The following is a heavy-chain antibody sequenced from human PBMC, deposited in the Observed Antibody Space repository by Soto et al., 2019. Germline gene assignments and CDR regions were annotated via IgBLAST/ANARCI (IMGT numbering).Heavy chain of an antibody. J-gene: IGHJ6*02. Sequence: GGSLRLSCAASGFTVSSNYMSWVRQAPGKGLEWVSVIYSGGSTYYADSVKGRFTISRHNSKNTLYLQMNSLRAEDTAVYYCAREPGPLLWFGEILPNLSFSGIDVWGPGTTVTVSS. V-gene: IGHV3-53*04. CDR2: IYSGGST. CDR1: GFTVSSNY. D-gene: IGHD3-10*01. CDR3: AREPGPLLWFGEILPNLSFSGIDV.